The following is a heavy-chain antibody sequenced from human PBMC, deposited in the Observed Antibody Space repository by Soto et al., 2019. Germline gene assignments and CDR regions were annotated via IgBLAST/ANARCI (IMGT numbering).Heavy chain of an antibody. CDR1: GYTFKNYY. CDR3: ARAAGDDSSGLGDAFDI. J-gene: IGHJ3*02. V-gene: IGHV1-46*02. D-gene: IGHD3-22*01. CDR2: INPRDASS. Sequence: QVQLVQSGAEVKKPGASVKVSCRSSGYTFKNYYIQWVRQAPGQGLEWMGIINPRDASSSYAQKFQGRVTMTRDTSTSTVYMELSSLRSDDTAVYYCARAAGDDSSGLGDAFDIWGQGTMVTVSS.